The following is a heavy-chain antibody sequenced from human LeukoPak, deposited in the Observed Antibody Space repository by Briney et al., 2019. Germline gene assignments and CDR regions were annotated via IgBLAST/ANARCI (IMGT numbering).Heavy chain of an antibody. CDR1: GGSFSGYY. J-gene: IGHJ6*02. CDR3: ATGIVATIGGSYYYGMDV. Sequence: SETLSLTCAVYGGSFSGYYWSWIRQPPGKGLEWIGEINHSGSTNYNPSLKSRVTISADTSKNQFSLKLSSVTAADTAVYYCATGIVATIGGSYYYGMDVWGQGTTVTVSS. V-gene: IGHV4-34*01. D-gene: IGHD5-12*01. CDR2: INHSGST.